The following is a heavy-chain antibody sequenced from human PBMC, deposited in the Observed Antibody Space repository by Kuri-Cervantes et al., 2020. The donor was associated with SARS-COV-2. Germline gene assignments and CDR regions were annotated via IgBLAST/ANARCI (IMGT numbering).Heavy chain of an antibody. CDR2: ISVYSGRS. D-gene: IGHD6-13*01. CDR1: GYTFTGYY. J-gene: IGHJ4*02. Sequence: ASVKVSCKASGYTFTGYYVHWVRQAPGQGLEWMGWISVYSGRSNVAQRFRGRVTLTTDTSANTAYMELGSLGLDDTAVYYCARDADDSSWNYWGPGSLVTVSS. CDR3: ARDADDSSWNY. V-gene: IGHV1-18*04.